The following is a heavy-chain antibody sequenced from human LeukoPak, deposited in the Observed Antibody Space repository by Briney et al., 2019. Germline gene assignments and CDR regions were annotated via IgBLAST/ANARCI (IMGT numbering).Heavy chain of an antibody. CDR1: GYTFTSYG. Sequence: GASVPVSCLASGYTFTSYGIRWVRPAPGQGLAWMGWINNYNRNTNYAQKLKGRLTITTDTSTSTAYIELRSLRSDDTAVYYCARKLIPDPYGMDVWGQGTTVTVSS. J-gene: IGHJ6*02. V-gene: IGHV1-18*01. CDR3: ARKLIPDPYGMDV. D-gene: IGHD3-16*01. CDR2: INNYNRNT.